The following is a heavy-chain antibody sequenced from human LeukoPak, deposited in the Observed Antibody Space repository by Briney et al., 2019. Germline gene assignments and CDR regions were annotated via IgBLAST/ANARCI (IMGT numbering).Heavy chain of an antibody. V-gene: IGHV3-23*01. CDR3: AKQSAGSAAWYSLHYDF. CDR2: VDGGGGGT. J-gene: IGHJ4*02. CDR1: GFTLSSYA. D-gene: IGHD6-13*01. Sequence: GGSLRLSCAASGFTLSSYATTWVRQAPGRGLEWVSSVDGGGGGTYYADSVKGRLTISRDNSKDTLYLQMNGLRAEDTAVYFCAKQSAGSAAWYSLHYDFWGQGTLVTVSS.